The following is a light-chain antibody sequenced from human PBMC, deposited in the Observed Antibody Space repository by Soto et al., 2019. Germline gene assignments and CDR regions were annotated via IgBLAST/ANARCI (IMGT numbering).Light chain of an antibody. Sequence: EIVMTQSPATLSVSPGERATLSCWASQSVSSNLAWYQQKPGQAPRLLIYDVSTRATGIPNRFSGSGSGTEFTLNISSLQSEDFAAYYCQQYNNWPLTFGGGTKVEIK. CDR2: DVS. CDR3: QQYNNWPLT. V-gene: IGKV3D-15*01. J-gene: IGKJ4*01. CDR1: QSVSSN.